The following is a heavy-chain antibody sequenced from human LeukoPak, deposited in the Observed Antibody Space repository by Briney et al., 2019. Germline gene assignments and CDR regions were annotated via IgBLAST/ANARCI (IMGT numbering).Heavy chain of an antibody. V-gene: IGHV3-21*01. J-gene: IGHJ6*02. CDR1: GFTFSSYS. CDR2: ISSSSSYI. CDR3: ARFPGIANVFYYGMDV. D-gene: IGHD6-13*01. Sequence: GGSLRLSCAASGFTFSSYSMNWVRQAPGKGLEWVSSISSSSSYIYYADSVKGRFTISRDNAKNSLYLQMNSLRAEDTAVYYCARFPGIANVFYYGMDVWGQGTTVTVSS.